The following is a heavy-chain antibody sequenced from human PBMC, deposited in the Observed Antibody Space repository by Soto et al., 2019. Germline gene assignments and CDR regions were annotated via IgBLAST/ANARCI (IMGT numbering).Heavy chain of an antibody. D-gene: IGHD3-10*01. CDR3: ARDLLLLWFGEFSSPPREYYGMDV. CDR2: ISSSSSYI. Sequence: GGSLRLSCAASGFTFSSYSMNWVRQAPGKGLEWVSSISSSSSYIYYADSVKGRFTISRDNAKNSLYLQMNSLRAEDTAVYYCARDLLLLWFGEFSSPPREYYGMDVWGQGTTVTVSS. J-gene: IGHJ6*02. V-gene: IGHV3-21*01. CDR1: GFTFSSYS.